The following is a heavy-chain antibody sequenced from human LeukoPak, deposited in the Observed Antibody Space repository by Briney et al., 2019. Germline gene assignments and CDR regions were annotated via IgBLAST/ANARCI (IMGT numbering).Heavy chain of an antibody. CDR1: GFTVSNNY. CDR2: IYTGVST. D-gene: IGHD6-6*01. V-gene: IGHV3-53*01. J-gene: IGHJ6*03. CDR3: ARVRPHPIIDV. Sequence: PGGSLRLSCAASGFTVSNNYMSWVRQAPGKGLEWVSVIYTGVSTYYADSVKGRFAISRDNSKNTRYLQMNSLRAEDTGVYYCARVRPHPIIDVWGKGTTVTVSS.